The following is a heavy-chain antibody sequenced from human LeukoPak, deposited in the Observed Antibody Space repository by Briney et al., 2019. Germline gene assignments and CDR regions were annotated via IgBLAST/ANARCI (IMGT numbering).Heavy chain of an antibody. CDR3: AREWQGGIAAAGTRIEGDY. CDR1: GLSVSGYW. V-gene: IGHV3-7*01. CDR2: IKQDGSGT. J-gene: IGHJ4*02. Sequence: GGSLRLSCALSGLSVSGYWTTWVRQAPGEGLECVANIKQDGSGTNYVHSVKGRFTISRDNAENSLFLQMNSLRVEDTAVYYCAREWQGGIAAAGTRIEGDYWGQGTLVAVSS. D-gene: IGHD6-13*01.